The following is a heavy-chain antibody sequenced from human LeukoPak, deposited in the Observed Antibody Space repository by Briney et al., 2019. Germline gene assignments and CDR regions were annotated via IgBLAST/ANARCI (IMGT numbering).Heavy chain of an antibody. D-gene: IGHD6-13*01. V-gene: IGHV4-39*07. CDR1: GGSISSSSYY. CDR3: ARTQQLVTPFDY. Sequence: SETLSLTCTVSGGSISSSSYYWGWIRQPPGKGLEWIGSIYNSGSTYYNPSLKSRVTISVDTSKNQFSLKLSSVTAADTAVYYCARTQQLVTPFDYWGQGTLVTVSS. J-gene: IGHJ4*02. CDR2: IYNSGST.